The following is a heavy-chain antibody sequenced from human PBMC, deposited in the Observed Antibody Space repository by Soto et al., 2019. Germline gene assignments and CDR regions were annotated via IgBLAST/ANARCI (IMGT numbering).Heavy chain of an antibody. CDR2: IKQDGSEK. V-gene: IGHV3-7*03. Sequence: GGSLRLSCAASGFTFSSYWMSWVRQAPGKGLEWVANIKQDGSEKYYVDSVKGRFTISRDNAKNSLYLQMNSLRAEDTAVYYCARVAYCGGDCYSAPFDYWGQGTLVTVSS. CDR3: ARVAYCGGDCYSAPFDY. CDR1: GFTFSSYW. J-gene: IGHJ4*02. D-gene: IGHD2-21*02.